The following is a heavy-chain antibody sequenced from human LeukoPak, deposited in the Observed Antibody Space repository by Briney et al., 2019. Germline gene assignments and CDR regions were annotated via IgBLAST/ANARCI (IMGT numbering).Heavy chain of an antibody. CDR1: GYTFTNYG. Sequence: GASVKVSCKGSGYTFTNYGISWVRQAPGQGLEWMGWISAYNGNTNYAQKLQGRVTMTTDTSTSTAYMELRSLRSDDTAVYYCARERYGSGSFWFDPWGQGTLVTVSS. CDR3: ARERYGSGSFWFDP. V-gene: IGHV1-18*01. J-gene: IGHJ5*02. D-gene: IGHD3-10*01. CDR2: ISAYNGNT.